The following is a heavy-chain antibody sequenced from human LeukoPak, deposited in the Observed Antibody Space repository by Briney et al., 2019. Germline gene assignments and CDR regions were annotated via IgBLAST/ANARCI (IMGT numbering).Heavy chain of an antibody. CDR3: ARPSNYDSPTYYFDY. CDR1: GGTFSSYA. D-gene: IGHD3-3*01. Sequence: GASVKVSCKASGGTFSSYAISWVRQAPGQGLEWMGGIIPIFGTANYAQKFQGRVTITADESTSTAYMELSSLRPEDTAVYYCARPSNYDSPTYYFDYWGQGTLVTVSS. V-gene: IGHV1-69*13. J-gene: IGHJ4*02. CDR2: IIPIFGTA.